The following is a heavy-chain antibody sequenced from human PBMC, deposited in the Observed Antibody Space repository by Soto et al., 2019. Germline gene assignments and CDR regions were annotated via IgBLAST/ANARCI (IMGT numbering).Heavy chain of an antibody. J-gene: IGHJ6*03. D-gene: IGHD2-2*01. V-gene: IGHV3-30*18. Sequence: QVQLVESGGGVVQPGRSLRLSCAASGFTFSSYGMHWVRQAPGKGLEWVAVISYDGSTKYYADSVKGRFTIARDNSKNTLYLQMNSLRAEDTAVYYCAKGYLVPAAIYDYYYYMDVWGKGTTVTFSS. CDR2: ISYDGSTK. CDR1: GFTFSSYG. CDR3: AKGYLVPAAIYDYYYYMDV.